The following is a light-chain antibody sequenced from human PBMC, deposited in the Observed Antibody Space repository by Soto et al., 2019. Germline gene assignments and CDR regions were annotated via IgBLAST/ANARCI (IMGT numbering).Light chain of an antibody. CDR1: QSISSY. J-gene: IGKJ4*01. Sequence: DIQMTQSPSSLSASVGDRVTITCRASQSISSYLNWYQQKPGKAPKLLIYAASRLQSGVPSRFSGSGSGTDFTLTISSLQPEDFATYYCQPARFGGGTKVEIK. V-gene: IGKV1-39*01. CDR2: AAS. CDR3: QPAR.